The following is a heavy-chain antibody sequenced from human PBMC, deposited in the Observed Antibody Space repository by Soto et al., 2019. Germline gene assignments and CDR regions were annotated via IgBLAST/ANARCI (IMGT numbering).Heavy chain of an antibody. CDR1: GGAISSDY. CDR3: GRGLDYYGY. D-gene: IGHD3-22*01. J-gene: IGHJ4*02. Sequence: SETLSLTCPVSGGAISSDYWIWIRQPPGKGLEWIGYVYYSGSTNYNPSPIRRVTISVDTSKNQFSLKLSSVTAADTAVYYCGRGLDYYGYWGQGTLVTVSS. CDR2: VYYSGST. V-gene: IGHV4-59*12.